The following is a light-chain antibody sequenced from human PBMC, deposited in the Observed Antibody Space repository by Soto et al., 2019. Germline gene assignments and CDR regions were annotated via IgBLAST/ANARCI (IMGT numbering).Light chain of an antibody. CDR3: QQLNGYVALT. CDR2: DAS. V-gene: IGKV1-9*01. CDR1: QGISTY. J-gene: IGKJ4*01. Sequence: DIQLTQSPSFLYASVGERVTITCRASQGISTYLAWYQQSPGKAPKLLIYDASTLQSGVPSRFSGSRSGTEFTLIISSLQPEDFSTYYCQQLNGYVALTFGGGTKVEIK.